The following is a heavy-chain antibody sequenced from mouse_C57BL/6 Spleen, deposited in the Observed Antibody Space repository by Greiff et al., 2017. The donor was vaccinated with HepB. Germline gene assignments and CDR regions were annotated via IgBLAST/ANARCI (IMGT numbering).Heavy chain of an antibody. D-gene: IGHD2-14*01. J-gene: IGHJ2*01. CDR3: ACGPGGTPNCDY. Sequence: VQLQQSGAELAKPGASVKLSCKASGYTFTRYWMHWVKQRPGQGLEWIGYINPSSGYTKYNQKFKDKATLTADKSSSTSYMQLSSLAYEDSAVYYCACGPGGTPNCDYWGQGTTLTVSS. CDR2: INPSSGYT. V-gene: IGHV1-7*01. CDR1: GYTFTRYW.